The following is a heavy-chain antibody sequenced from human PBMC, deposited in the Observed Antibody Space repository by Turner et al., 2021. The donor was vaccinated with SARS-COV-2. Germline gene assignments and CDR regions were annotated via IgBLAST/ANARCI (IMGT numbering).Heavy chain of an antibody. CDR2: IFYSGST. CDR1: DASLTTRTHY. V-gene: IGHV4-31*03. Sequence: QVQLQESGPGLVKPSQTLSLTCTVSDASLTTRTHYWSWIRQFPGKGLEWIGYIFYSGSTYYNPSLSGRISISVDTSKRQFSLSLSSVTAADTAVYYCARSARVAITGSGDYFDNWGQGTMVTVSS. D-gene: IGHD5-12*01. CDR3: ARSARVAITGSGDYFDN. J-gene: IGHJ4*02.